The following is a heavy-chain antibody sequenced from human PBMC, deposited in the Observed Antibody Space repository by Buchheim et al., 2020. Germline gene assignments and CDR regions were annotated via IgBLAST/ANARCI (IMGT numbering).Heavy chain of an antibody. V-gene: IGHV3-7*01. CDR3: ARDGVAEGLYFDY. D-gene: IGHD2-15*01. CDR2: INQRGTEK. CDR1: GFTFSSYS. J-gene: IGHJ4*02. Sequence: EVQLVESGGGLVQPGGSLRLSCAASGFTFSSYSMNWVRQAPGKGLEWVASINQRGTEKYYVDSVKGRFTVSRDNGKNSLYLQMNNLRAEDTAVYYCARDGVAEGLYFDYWGQGTL.